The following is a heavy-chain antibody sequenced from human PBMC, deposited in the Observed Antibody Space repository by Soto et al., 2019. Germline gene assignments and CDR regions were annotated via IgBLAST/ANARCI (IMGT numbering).Heavy chain of an antibody. CDR2: INHSGST. J-gene: IGHJ5*02. D-gene: IGHD3-3*01. V-gene: IGHV4-34*01. CDR3: ARLGLERITIFGVVIKDRSWFDP. Sequence: SETLSLTCAVYGGSFSGYYWSWIRQPPGKGLEWIGEINHSGSTNYNPSLKSRVTISVDTSKNQFSLKLSSVTAADTAVYYCARLGLERITIFGVVIKDRSWFDPWGQGTLVTVSS. CDR1: GGSFSGYY.